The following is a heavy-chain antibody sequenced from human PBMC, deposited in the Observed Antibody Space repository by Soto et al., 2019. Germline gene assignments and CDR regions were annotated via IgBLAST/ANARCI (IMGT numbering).Heavy chain of an antibody. CDR1: GFTFTRYS. CDR3: ARESEDLTSNFDY. Sequence: GGSLRLSCAASGFTFTRYSMNWVRQAPGKGLEWVSSISSTTNYIYYADSMKGRFTVSRDNAKNSVYLEMNSLSAEDAAVYYCARESEDLTSNFDYWGQGTLVTVSS. J-gene: IGHJ4*02. V-gene: IGHV3-21*01. CDR2: ISSTTNYI.